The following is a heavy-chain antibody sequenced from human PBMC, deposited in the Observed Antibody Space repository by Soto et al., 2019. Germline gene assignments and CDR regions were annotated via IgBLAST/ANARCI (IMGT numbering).Heavy chain of an antibody. J-gene: IGHJ4*02. CDR2: ISYDGRHK. Sequence: QVQLVESGGGVVQPGRSLRLSCPTSGFTFWSYAMHWVRQAPGKGLEWVAVISYDGRHKFYADSVKGRFTISRDDSRNTLSLQMNSLREGDTAVYYCARNPVRTIVGGVDYWGQGTLVTVSS. CDR1: GFTFWSYA. D-gene: IGHD2-21*01. V-gene: IGHV3-30*04. CDR3: ARNPVRTIVGGVDY.